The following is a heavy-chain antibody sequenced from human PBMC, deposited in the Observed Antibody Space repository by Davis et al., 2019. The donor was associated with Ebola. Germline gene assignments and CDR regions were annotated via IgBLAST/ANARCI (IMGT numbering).Heavy chain of an antibody. CDR3: AREGNRRNYYGSGTLRNNWFDP. V-gene: IGHV4-61*09. D-gene: IGHD3-10*01. CDR1: GGSISSGSYY. J-gene: IGHJ5*02. Sequence: PSETLSLTCTVSGGSISSGSYYWSWIRQPAGKGLEWIGHIYTSGSTNYNPSLKSRVTISVDTSKHQFSLKLSSVTAAGTAVYYCAREGNRRNYYGSGTLRNNWFDPWGQGTLVTVSS. CDR2: IYTSGST.